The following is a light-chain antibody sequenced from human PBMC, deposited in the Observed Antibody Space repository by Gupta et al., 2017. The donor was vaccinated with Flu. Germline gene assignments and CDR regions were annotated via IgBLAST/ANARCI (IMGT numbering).Light chain of an antibody. J-gene: IGLJ3*02. V-gene: IGLV3-1*01. CDR1: KLVDKY. Sequence: SPGQTASITCSGDKLVDKYACWYQQKPGQAPVLVIDQDSKRPSGIPERFSGSNSGNTATLTISGTQAMDEADYYCQAWDSSSWVFGGGTKLTVL. CDR2: QDS. CDR3: QAWDSSSWV.